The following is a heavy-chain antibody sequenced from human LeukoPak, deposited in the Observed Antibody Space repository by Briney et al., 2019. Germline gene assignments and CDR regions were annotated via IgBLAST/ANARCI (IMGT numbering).Heavy chain of an antibody. CDR2: IYYSGST. V-gene: IGHV4-30-4*08. J-gene: IGHJ4*02. CDR1: GGSISSGDYY. Sequence: ESSETLSLTCTVSGGSISSGDYYWSWIRQPPWKGLEWIGYIYYSGSTYYNPSLKSRVTISVDTSKNQFSLKLSSVTAADTAVYYCASLDSSGYYFLDYWGQGTLVTVSS. CDR3: ASLDSSGYYFLDY. D-gene: IGHD3-22*01.